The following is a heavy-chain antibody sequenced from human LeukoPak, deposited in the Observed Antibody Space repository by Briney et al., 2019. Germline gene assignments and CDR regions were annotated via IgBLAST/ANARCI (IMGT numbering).Heavy chain of an antibody. Sequence: ASVQVSCKASGYTFTGYYMHWVRQAPARGLEGMGWINPNSGGTNYAQKFPGTVTMTRDTSISTAYMELSRLRSDDTAVYYCARDPGTPGFDYWGQGTLVTVSS. CDR2: INPNSGGT. J-gene: IGHJ4*02. CDR1: GYTFTGYY. V-gene: IGHV1-2*02. CDR3: ARDPGTPGFDY. D-gene: IGHD1-14*01.